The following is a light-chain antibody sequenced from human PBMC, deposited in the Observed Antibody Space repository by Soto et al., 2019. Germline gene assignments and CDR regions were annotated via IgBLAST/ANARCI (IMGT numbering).Light chain of an antibody. CDR2: DVN. J-gene: IGLJ1*01. Sequence: QSALTQPRSVSGSPGQSVTISCTGTSSDVGGYNSVSWYQQHPGKAPKLMIYDVNKRPSGVPDRFSGSKSGNTASLTISGLRAEDEADYYCCSYAGSFYVFGTGTKVTVL. CDR3: CSYAGSFYV. CDR1: SSDVGGYNS. V-gene: IGLV2-11*01.